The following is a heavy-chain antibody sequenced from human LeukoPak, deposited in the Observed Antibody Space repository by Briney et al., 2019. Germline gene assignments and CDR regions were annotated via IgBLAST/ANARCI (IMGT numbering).Heavy chain of an antibody. D-gene: IGHD3-10*01. J-gene: IGHJ4*02. CDR1: GFTFSSYA. V-gene: IGHV3-30-3*01. CDR3: ARDRHHRFGELFP. CDR2: ISYDGSNK. Sequence: PGGSLRLSCAASGFTFSSYAMHWVRQAPGKGLEWVAVISYDGSNKYYADSVKGRFTISRDNAKDSLYLQMNSLRAEDTAVYYCARDRHHRFGELFPWGQGTLVTVSS.